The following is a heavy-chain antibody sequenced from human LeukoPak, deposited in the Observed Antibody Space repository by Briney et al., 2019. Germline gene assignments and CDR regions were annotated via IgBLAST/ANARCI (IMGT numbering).Heavy chain of an antibody. Sequence: PSETLSLTCTVSGGSISSSSYYWSWIRQPPGKGLEWIGEINHSGSTNYNPSLKSRVTISVDTSKNQFSLKLSSVTAADTAVYYCARDYPGPMGASHRSSWYYFDYWGQGTLVTVSS. CDR3: ARDYPGPMGASHRSSWYYFDY. CDR1: GGSISSSSYY. J-gene: IGHJ4*02. CDR2: INHSGST. V-gene: IGHV4-39*07. D-gene: IGHD1-26*01.